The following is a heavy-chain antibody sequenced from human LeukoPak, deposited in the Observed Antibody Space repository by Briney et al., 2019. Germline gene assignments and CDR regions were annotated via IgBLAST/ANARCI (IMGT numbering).Heavy chain of an antibody. CDR1: GFTFSSYS. Sequence: GGSLRLSCAASGFTFSSYSMNWVRQAPGKGLEWVSYISSSSSTIYYADSVKGRFTISRDNAKNSLYLQMNSLRAEDTAVYYCARDHDTLYYYDSSGYYYDFDYWGQGTLVTVSS. CDR2: ISSSSSTI. CDR3: ARDHDTLYYYDSSGYYYDFDY. J-gene: IGHJ4*02. D-gene: IGHD3-22*01. V-gene: IGHV3-48*01.